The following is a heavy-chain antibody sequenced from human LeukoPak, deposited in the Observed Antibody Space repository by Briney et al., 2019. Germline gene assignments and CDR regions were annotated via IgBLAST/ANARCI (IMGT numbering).Heavy chain of an antibody. CDR2: ISFDGATK. J-gene: IGHJ6*02. CDR3: ARDRCYFYYGMYV. Sequence: GGSLRLSCAASGFTFNNYGMHWVRLSPGKGLEWVAVISFDGATKYYADSVKGRLTISRDNSKNTLYLQVNSLRAEDTAVYYCARDRCYFYYGMYVRGQGTTVIVSS. D-gene: IGHD2-8*01. V-gene: IGHV3-30*03. CDR1: GFTFNNYG.